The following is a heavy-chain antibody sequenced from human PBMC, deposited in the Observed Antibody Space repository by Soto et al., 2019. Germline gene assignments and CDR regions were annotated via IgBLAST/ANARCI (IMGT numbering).Heavy chain of an antibody. CDR2: IKSKTDGGTT. CDR3: TTAHVQRNYYMDV. D-gene: IGHD6-6*01. CDR1: GFTFSNAW. J-gene: IGHJ6*03. Sequence: GGSLRLSCAASGFTFSNAWMSWVRQAPGKGLEWVGRIKSKTDGGTTDYAAPVKGRFTISRDDSKNTLYLQMNSLKTEDTAVYYCTTAHVQRNYYMDVWGKGTTVTVSS. V-gene: IGHV3-15*01.